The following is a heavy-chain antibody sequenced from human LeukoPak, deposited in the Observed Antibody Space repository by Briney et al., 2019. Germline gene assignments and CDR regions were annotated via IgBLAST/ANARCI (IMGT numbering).Heavy chain of an antibody. CDR2: ISYDGSNK. D-gene: IGHD3-10*01. CDR3: ARSQNYYGSGDY. V-gene: IGHV3-30*03. CDR1: GFTFSSYG. J-gene: IGHJ4*02. Sequence: PGGSLRLSCAASGFTFSSYGMHWVRQAPGKGLEWVAVISYDGSNKYYADSVKGRFTISRDNSKNTLYLQMNSLRAEDTAVYYCARSQNYYGSGDYWSPGTLVTVSS.